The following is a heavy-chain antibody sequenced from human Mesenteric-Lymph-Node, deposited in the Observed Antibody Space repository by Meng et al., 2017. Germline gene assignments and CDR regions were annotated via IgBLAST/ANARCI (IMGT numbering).Heavy chain of an antibody. CDR1: GFTFSSYW. D-gene: IGHD2-21*01. Sequence: GESLKISCAASGFTFSSYWMHWVRHVPGKGLVWVSAIYAGDSTYYADSVKGRFTTSRDNAQNLLYLQMNSLRAEDAAVYYCARETSGCGGDCYDLWGQGTLVTVSS. V-gene: IGHV3-66*01. J-gene: IGHJ5*02. CDR2: IYAGDST. CDR3: ARETSGCGGDCYDL.